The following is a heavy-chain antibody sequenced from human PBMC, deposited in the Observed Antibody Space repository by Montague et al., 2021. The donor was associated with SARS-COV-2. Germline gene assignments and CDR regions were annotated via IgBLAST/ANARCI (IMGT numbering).Heavy chain of an antibody. J-gene: IGHJ4*02. CDR2: ISYDGSNK. CDR3: ARGRGTYSLDY. D-gene: IGHD1-26*01. V-gene: IGHV3-30-3*01. Sequence: SLRLSCAASGFTLSRYAMHRVRQAPGKGLEWVAVISYDGSNKHNADSVKGRFTISRDKSKNTLYVQMNSLRAEDTAVYYCARGRGTYSLDYWGQGTLVTVSS. CDR1: GFTLSRYA.